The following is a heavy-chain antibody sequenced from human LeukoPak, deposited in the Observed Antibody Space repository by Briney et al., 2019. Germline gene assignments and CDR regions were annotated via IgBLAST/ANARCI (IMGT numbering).Heavy chain of an antibody. Sequence: SVKVSCKASGGTFSSYAISWVRQAPGQGLEWMGGIIPIFGTANYAQKFQGRVTITADESTSTAYMELRSLRSDDTAVYYCARDGYYGSGSYSEEIDYWGQGTLVTVSS. D-gene: IGHD3-10*01. CDR1: GGTFSSYA. CDR2: IIPIFGTA. J-gene: IGHJ4*02. CDR3: ARDGYYGSGSYSEEIDY. V-gene: IGHV1-69*13.